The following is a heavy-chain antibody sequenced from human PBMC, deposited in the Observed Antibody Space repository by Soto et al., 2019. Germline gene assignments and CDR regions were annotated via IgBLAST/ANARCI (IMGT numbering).Heavy chain of an antibody. D-gene: IGHD4-17*01. Sequence: QVQLQQWGAGLLKPSETLSLNCAVTGGSLSGYYWSWIRQPPGKGLEWIGEVKDGGHTNYSPSLRGRVTISSDTSNNQFSLRLNSVTAADTGVYYCASGQHGVVTTHWDQGSLVTASS. J-gene: IGHJ4*02. V-gene: IGHV4-34*01. CDR1: GGSLSGYY. CDR2: VKDGGHT. CDR3: ASGQHGVVTTH.